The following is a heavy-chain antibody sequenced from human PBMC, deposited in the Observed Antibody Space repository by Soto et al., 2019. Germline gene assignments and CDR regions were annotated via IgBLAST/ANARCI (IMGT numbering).Heavy chain of an antibody. J-gene: IGHJ4*02. CDR2: ISTSTGKT. D-gene: IGHD5-18*01. CDR3: ASGGYMYGYEY. V-gene: IGHV1-18*04. Sequence: QVQLVQSGAEVKEPGASVKVSCKASGYTFTTYDISWVRQAPGQGLEWVGWISTSTGKTNYAQKFQDRVTTTTDTSTSTAYMELRSLRSDDTVTYYCASGGYMYGYEYWGQGTLITVSS. CDR1: GYTFTTYD.